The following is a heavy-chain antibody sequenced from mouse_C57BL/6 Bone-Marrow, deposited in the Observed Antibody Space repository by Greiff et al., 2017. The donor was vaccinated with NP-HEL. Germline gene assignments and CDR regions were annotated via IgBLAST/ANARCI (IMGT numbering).Heavy chain of an antibody. Sequence: QVHVKQPGAELVKPGASVKLSCKASGYTFTSYWMHWVKQRPGQGLEWIGMIHPNSGSTNYNEKFKSKATLTVDKSSSTAYMQLSSLTSEDSAVYYCARRGYYVAWFAYWGQGTLVTVSA. D-gene: IGHD2-3*01. CDR3: ARRGYYVAWFAY. V-gene: IGHV1-64*01. CDR2: IHPNSGST. J-gene: IGHJ3*01. CDR1: GYTFTSYW.